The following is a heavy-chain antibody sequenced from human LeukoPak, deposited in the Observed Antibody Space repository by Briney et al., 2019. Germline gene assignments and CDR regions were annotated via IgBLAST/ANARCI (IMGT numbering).Heavy chain of an antibody. D-gene: IGHD3-10*01. CDR1: GGSISSYY. Sequence: PSETLSLTCTVSGGSISSYYWSWLRQPPGKGLEWIGYIYYSGSTNYNPSLKSRVTISVDTSKNQFSLKLSSVTAADTAVYYCARGKLLFDYWGQGTLVTVSS. CDR3: ARGKLLFDY. CDR2: IYYSGST. J-gene: IGHJ4*02. V-gene: IGHV4-59*01.